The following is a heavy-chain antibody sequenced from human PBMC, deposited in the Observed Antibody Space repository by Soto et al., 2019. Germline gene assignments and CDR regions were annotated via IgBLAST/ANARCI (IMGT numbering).Heavy chain of an antibody. Sequence: PSETLCLTCTVSGGSIGSYYWSWIRQPPGKGLEWIGYIYYSGSTNYNPSLESRVTLSVDTSKNQFSLRLTSVTAADTALYHCARGERMIRGADYYYYMDVWGKGTTVTVSS. CDR3: ARGERMIRGADYYYYMDV. V-gene: IGHV4-59*12. CDR2: IYYSGST. D-gene: IGHD3-10*01. CDR1: GGSIGSYY. J-gene: IGHJ6*03.